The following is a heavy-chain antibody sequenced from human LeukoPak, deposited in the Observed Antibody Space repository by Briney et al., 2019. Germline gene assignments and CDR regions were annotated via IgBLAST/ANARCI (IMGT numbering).Heavy chain of an antibody. J-gene: IGHJ4*02. D-gene: IGHD3-3*01. CDR3: ARDRRYDFWSGPSDY. CDR2: ISSSSSTI. V-gene: IGHV3-48*01. Sequence: GGSLRLSCAASGFTFSSYSMNWVRQAPGKGLEWVSYISSSSSTIYYADSVKGRFTISRDNAKNSLYLQMNSLRAEDTAVYYCARDRRYDFWSGPSDYWGQGTLVTVSS. CDR1: GFTFSSYS.